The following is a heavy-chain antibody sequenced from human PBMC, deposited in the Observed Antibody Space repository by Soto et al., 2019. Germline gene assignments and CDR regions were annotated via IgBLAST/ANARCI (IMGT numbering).Heavy chain of an antibody. J-gene: IGHJ5*02. CDR3: AKGRGLELMNRPFDP. D-gene: IGHD1-7*01. V-gene: IGHV3-23*01. CDR2: ISGSGGST. Sequence: LCRDIQTPRKGLEWVSAISGSGGSTYYADSVKGRFTISRDNSKNTLYLQMNSLRAEDTAVYYCAKGRGLELMNRPFDPWGQGTLVTVSS.